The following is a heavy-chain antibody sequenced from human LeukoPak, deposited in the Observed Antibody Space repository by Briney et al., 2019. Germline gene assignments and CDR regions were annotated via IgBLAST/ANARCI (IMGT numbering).Heavy chain of an antibody. D-gene: IGHD2-2*01. Sequence: PSETLSLTCTVSGGSISSYYWSWIRQPPGKGLEWIGYIYYSGSTNYNPSLRSRVTISVDTSENQFSLKLSSVTAADTAVYYCARLSTSLDYWGQGTLVTVSS. CDR1: GGSISSYY. CDR2: IYYSGST. V-gene: IGHV4-59*01. CDR3: ARLSTSLDY. J-gene: IGHJ4*02.